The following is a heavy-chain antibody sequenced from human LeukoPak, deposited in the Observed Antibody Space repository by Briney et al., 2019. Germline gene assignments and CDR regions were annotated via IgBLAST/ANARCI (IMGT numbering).Heavy chain of an antibody. Sequence: GGSLRLSCAASGFTFSSYWMSWVRQAPGKGLEWVANIRQDGSDKNYVDSVKGRFTISKDNAKNLLSLEMNGLRAEDTAVYYCATYKNQLRTVYFDYWGQGTLVTVSS. CDR3: ATYKNQLRTVYFDY. CDR1: GFTFSSYW. D-gene: IGHD1-1*01. CDR2: IRQDGSDK. J-gene: IGHJ4*02. V-gene: IGHV3-7*02.